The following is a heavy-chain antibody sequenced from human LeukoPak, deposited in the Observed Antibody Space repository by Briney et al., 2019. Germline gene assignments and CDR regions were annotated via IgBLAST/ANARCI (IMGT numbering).Heavy chain of an antibody. CDR2: INPNSGGT. CDR3: ARDFFVGYYIDKEIRDY. D-gene: IGHD3-22*01. CDR1: GYTFTGYF. Sequence: ASVKVSCQASGYTFTGYFMHWVRQAPGQGLEWMGWINPNSGGTNYAQKFQGRVTMTRDTSISTAYMEPSRLRSDDTALYYWARDFFVGYYIDKEIRDYWGQGTLVTVSS. J-gene: IGHJ4*02. V-gene: IGHV1-2*02.